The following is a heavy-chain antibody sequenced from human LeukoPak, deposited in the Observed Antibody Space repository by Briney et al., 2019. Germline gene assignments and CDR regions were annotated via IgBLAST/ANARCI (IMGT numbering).Heavy chain of an antibody. CDR3: ARGDCSGGICYSDSAFDI. Sequence: SQTLSLSCAFSGDSISSYSTAWNWIRQSPSRSLEWLGRTYYRSKWYNDYAISEKSRITINPDTSQNQFSLQLNSVTPEDTAVYYCARGDCSGGICYSDSAFDIWGQGTMVTVSS. J-gene: IGHJ3*02. D-gene: IGHD2-15*01. CDR1: GDSISSYSTA. V-gene: IGHV6-1*01. CDR2: TYYRSKWYN.